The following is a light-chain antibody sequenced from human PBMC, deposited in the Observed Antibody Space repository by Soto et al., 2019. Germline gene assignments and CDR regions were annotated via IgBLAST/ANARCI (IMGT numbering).Light chain of an antibody. V-gene: IGKV1-5*01. Sequence: DIQLTQSPSTLSASVGDRVTITCRASQSIRRGMALGQQKPGKASKLLIYDTSSSQSGVPSRFSGSGSGTEFTLTISSLQPDDFATYYCQQYNTYSRTFGQGTKGDI. J-gene: IGKJ1*01. CDR2: DTS. CDR1: QSIRRG. CDR3: QQYNTYSRT.